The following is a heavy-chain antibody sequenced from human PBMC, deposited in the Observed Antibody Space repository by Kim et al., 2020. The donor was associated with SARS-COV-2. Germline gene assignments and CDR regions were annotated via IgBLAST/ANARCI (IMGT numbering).Heavy chain of an antibody. V-gene: IGHV3-21*01. D-gene: IGHD3-9*01. Sequence: ADSVQGRFTVSRDNDKTSLYLQMNSLRVEETAVYYCARRSPPARYNGMDVWGQGTTVTVSS. CDR3: ARRSPPARYNGMDV. J-gene: IGHJ6*02.